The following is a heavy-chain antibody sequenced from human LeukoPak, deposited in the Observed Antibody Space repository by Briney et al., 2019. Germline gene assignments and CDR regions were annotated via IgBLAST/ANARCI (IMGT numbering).Heavy chain of an antibody. CDR3: ARRWAPYSSSSWDWFDP. D-gene: IGHD6-6*01. CDR1: GYTFTSYG. J-gene: IGHJ5*02. CDR2: ISAYNGNT. Sequence: ASVTVSCKASGYTFTSYGISWVRQAPGQGLEWMGWISAYNGNTNYAQKLQGRVTMTTDTSTSTAYMELRSLRSDDTAVYYCARRWAPYSSSSWDWFDPWGQGTLVTVSS. V-gene: IGHV1-18*01.